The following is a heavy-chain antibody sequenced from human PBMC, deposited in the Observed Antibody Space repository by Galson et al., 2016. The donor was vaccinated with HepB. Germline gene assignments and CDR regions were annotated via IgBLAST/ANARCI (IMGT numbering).Heavy chain of an antibody. V-gene: IGHV3-13*01. CDR1: GFTFSSYD. CDR2: IYTAGDT. J-gene: IGHJ6*04. CDR3: ARLIASPWNDYYYYGMDV. Sequence: SLRLSCAASGFTFSSYDMYWVRQAPGKGLEWVSSIYTAGDTVYLDSVKGRFTISRDNSKNTLYLQMNSLRAEDTAVYYCARLIASPWNDYYYYGMDVWGKGTTVTVSS. D-gene: IGHD3-16*01.